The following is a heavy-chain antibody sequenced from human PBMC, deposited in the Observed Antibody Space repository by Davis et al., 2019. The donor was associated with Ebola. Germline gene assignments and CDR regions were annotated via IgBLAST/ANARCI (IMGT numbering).Heavy chain of an antibody. CDR2: IIPIFGIA. CDR3: ASSYYYDSSGYSFDY. J-gene: IGHJ4*02. V-gene: IGHV1-69*10. D-gene: IGHD3-22*01. CDR1: GGTFSSYA. Sequence: SAMVSCKASGGTFSSYAISWVRQAPGQGLEWMGWIIPIFGIANNAQKFQGRVTITADKSTSTAYMELSSLRSEDTAVYYCASSYYYDSSGYSFDYWGQGTLVTVSS.